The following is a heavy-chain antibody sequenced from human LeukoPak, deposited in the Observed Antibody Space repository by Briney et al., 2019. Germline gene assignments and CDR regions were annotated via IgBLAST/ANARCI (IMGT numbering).Heavy chain of an antibody. Sequence: GGSLRLSCAASGFTFDDYAMHWVRQAPGKGLEWVSGISWNSGSIGYADSVKGRFTISRDNAKNSLYLQMNSLRAEDTALYYCAKDIRSGSYYGYYYGMDVWGQGTTVTVSS. CDR2: ISWNSGSI. V-gene: IGHV3-9*01. CDR1: GFTFDDYA. J-gene: IGHJ6*02. D-gene: IGHD1-26*01. CDR3: AKDIRSGSYYGYYYGMDV.